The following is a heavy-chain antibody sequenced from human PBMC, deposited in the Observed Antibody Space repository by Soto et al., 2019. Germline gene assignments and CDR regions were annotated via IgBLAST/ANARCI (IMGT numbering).Heavy chain of an antibody. Sequence: EVQLLESGGGLVQPGGSLRLSCAASGFTFKNYAMSWVRQAPGKGLEWVSVITSGGATYYADSVKGRFTISRDNSKNTLFLQMNSLRAEDTAVYYCARDLQRGYYFDYWGQGTLVTVSS. V-gene: IGHV3-23*01. D-gene: IGHD4-4*01. CDR3: ARDLQRGYYFDY. J-gene: IGHJ4*02. CDR2: ITSGGAT. CDR1: GFTFKNYA.